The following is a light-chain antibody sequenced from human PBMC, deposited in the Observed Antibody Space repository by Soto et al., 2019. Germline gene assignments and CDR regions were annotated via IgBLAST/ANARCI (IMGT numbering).Light chain of an antibody. CDR3: QQYGASPPYT. CDR1: RSFASSY. V-gene: IGKV3-20*01. Sequence: EIVLTQSPGTLSLSPGERATLSRRASRSFASSYLAWYQQRPGQAPRLLIYAASNRATGIPDRFSGSGSGTDFTLTINRLEAEDSAVYYCQQYGASPPYTVGQGTKVDIK. CDR2: AAS. J-gene: IGKJ2*01.